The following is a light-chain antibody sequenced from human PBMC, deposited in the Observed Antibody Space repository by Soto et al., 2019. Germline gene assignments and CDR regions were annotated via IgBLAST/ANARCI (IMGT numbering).Light chain of an antibody. CDR3: QQYGSSPQT. J-gene: IGKJ1*01. CDR2: GAS. CDR1: QRVSSN. V-gene: IGKV3-20*01. Sequence: EVVMTQSPATLSVSPGERATLSCRASQRVSSNLAWYQQKPGQAPRLLIYGASSRATGIPDRFTGSESGTDFTLTISSLEPEDFAVYYCQQYGSSPQTFGQGTKVDIK.